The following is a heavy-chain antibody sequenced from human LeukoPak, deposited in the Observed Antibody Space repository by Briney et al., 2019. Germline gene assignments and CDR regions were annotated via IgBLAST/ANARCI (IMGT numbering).Heavy chain of an antibody. CDR3: ATYRMEYYFDY. Sequence: GGSLRLSCSASGFTFSSYAMSWVRQAPGKGLEWVSANRGSGGSTYYADSVKGRFTISRDNSKNTLYLQMNSLRAEDTAVYYCATYRMEYYFDYWGQGTLVTVSS. D-gene: IGHD1-26*01. V-gene: IGHV3-23*01. CDR2: NRGSGGST. CDR1: GFTFSSYA. J-gene: IGHJ4*02.